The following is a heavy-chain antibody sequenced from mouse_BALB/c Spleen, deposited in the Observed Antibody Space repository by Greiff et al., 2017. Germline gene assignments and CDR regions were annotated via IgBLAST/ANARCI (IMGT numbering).Heavy chain of an antibody. V-gene: IGHV1-12*01. CDR3: ARNYRSPFDY. J-gene: IGHJ2*01. CDR2: IYPGNGDT. Sequence: QPGAELVKPGASVKMSCKASGYTFTSYNMHWVKQTPGQGLEWIGAIYPGNGDTSYNQKFKGKATLTADKSSSTAYMQLSSLTSEDSAVYYCARNYRSPFDYWGQGTTLTVSS. D-gene: IGHD2-14*01. CDR1: GYTFTSYN.